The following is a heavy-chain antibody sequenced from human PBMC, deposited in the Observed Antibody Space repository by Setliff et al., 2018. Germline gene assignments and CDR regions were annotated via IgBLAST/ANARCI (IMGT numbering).Heavy chain of an antibody. CDR3: AREQWLDPPGYYYMDV. CDR2: IYTSGST. D-gene: IGHD6-19*01. Sequence: PSETLSLTCTVSGGSISIYYWSWIRQPAGKGLEWIGRIYTSGSTNYNPSLKSRVTMSVDTSKNQFSLKLNSVTAADMAVYYCAREQWLDPPGYYYMDVWAKGTTVTVSS. J-gene: IGHJ6*03. V-gene: IGHV4-4*07. CDR1: GGSISIYY.